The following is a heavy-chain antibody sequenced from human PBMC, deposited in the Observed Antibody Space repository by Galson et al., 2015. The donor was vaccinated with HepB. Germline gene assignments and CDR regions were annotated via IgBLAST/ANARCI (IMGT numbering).Heavy chain of an antibody. CDR1: GGTFSSYA. Sequence: SVKVSCKASGGTFSSYAIRWVRQAPGQGLEWMGGIIPIFGTANYAQKFQGRVTITADESTSTAYMELSSLRSEDTAVYYCARVEGITGTPFDYWGQGTLVTVSS. CDR2: IIPIFGTA. D-gene: IGHD1-20*01. J-gene: IGHJ4*02. V-gene: IGHV1-69*13. CDR3: ARVEGITGTPFDY.